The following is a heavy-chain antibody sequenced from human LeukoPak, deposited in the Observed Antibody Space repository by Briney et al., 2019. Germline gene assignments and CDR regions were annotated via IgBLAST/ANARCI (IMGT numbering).Heavy chain of an antibody. CDR2: IRNKANSYTT. J-gene: IGHJ4*02. Sequence: PGGSLRLSCAASGFTFSDHYMDWVRQAPGKGLEWVGRIRNKANSYTTEYAASVKGRFTISRDDSKNSLYLQMSSLKTEDTAVYSCTRGTGDWGQGTLVTVSS. CDR3: TRGTGD. V-gene: IGHV3-72*01. D-gene: IGHD2-8*02. CDR1: GFTFSDHY.